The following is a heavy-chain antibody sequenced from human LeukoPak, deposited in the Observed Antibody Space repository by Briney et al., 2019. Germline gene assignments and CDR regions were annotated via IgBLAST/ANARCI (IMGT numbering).Heavy chain of an antibody. V-gene: IGHV1-18*01. CDR3: ARDDCYPREDYYGMDV. CDR2: ISAYNGNT. D-gene: IGHD2-21*02. CDR1: GYTFTSYG. Sequence: ASVKVSCKASGYTFTSYGISWVRQAPGQGLEWMGWISAYNGNTNYAQKLQGRVTMTTDTSTSTAYMELRSLRSDDTAVYYCARDDCYPREDYYGMDVWGQGTTVTVSS. J-gene: IGHJ6*02.